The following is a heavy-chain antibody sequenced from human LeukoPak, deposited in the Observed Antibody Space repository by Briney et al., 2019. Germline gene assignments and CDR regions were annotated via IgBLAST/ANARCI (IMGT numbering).Heavy chain of an antibody. J-gene: IGHJ4*02. CDR2: IIPILGIA. Sequence: ASVKVSCKASGGTFSSYAISWVRQAPGQGLEWMGRIIPILGIANYAQKFQGRVTITADKSTSTAYMELGSLRSEDTAVYYCARDHSAYCGGDCYPYYFDYWGQGTLVTVSS. V-gene: IGHV1-69*04. CDR1: GGTFSSYA. D-gene: IGHD2-21*02. CDR3: ARDHSAYCGGDCYPYYFDY.